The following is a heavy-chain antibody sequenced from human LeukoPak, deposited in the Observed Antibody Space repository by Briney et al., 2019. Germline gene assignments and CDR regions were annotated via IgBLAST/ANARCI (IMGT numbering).Heavy chain of an antibody. CDR3: ARLSETPAYYYSSGYYFLRY. Sequence: EASVTVSFKASGYTFIAYDINWVRQATGQGLEWMGWMNPDTGNTGYAQKFQGRVTMTRDTSIGTAYMELNNLRSEDTAVYFCARLSETPAYYYSSGYYFLRYWGQGTLLVVSS. J-gene: IGHJ4*02. CDR2: MNPDTGNT. V-gene: IGHV1-8*01. D-gene: IGHD3-22*01. CDR1: GYTFIAYD.